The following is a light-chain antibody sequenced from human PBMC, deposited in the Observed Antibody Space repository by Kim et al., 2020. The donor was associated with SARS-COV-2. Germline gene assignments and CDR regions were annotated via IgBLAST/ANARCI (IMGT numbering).Light chain of an antibody. V-gene: IGLV9-49*01. CDR2: VGTGGIVG. J-gene: IGLJ1*01. CDR3: GADHGSGSNFVYV. CDR1: SGYSNYK. Sequence: CTVSSGYSNYKVDWYQQRPGKGRRFVRRVGTGGIVGSKGDGIPDRFSVLGSGLNRYLTIKNIQEEDESDYHCGADHGSGSNFVYVFATGTKVTVL.